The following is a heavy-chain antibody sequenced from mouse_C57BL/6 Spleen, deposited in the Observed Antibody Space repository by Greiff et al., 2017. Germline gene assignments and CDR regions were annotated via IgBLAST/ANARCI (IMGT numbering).Heavy chain of an antibody. V-gene: IGHV1-53*01. J-gene: IGHJ3*01. CDR2: INPSNGGT. Sequence: QVQLQQSGTELVKPGASVKLSCKASGYTFTSYWMHWVKQRPGQGLEWIGNINPSNGGTNYNEKFKSKATLTVDKSSSTAYMQLSSLTSEDSAVYYCARSHYDYDVESWFAYWGQGTLVTVSA. CDR1: GYTFTSYW. D-gene: IGHD2-4*01. CDR3: ARSHYDYDVESWFAY.